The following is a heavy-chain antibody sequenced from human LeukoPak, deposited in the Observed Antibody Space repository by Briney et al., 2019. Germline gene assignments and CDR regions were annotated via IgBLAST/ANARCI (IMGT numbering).Heavy chain of an antibody. CDR1: GGFISSYY. Sequence: PSETLSLTCTVSGGFISSYYWSWIREPAGKGLEWIGRIYTSGSTNYNPSLKSRVTMSVDTSKNQFSLKLSSVTAADTAVYYCARDRKEQGIAVAGTGFDPWGQGTLVSVPS. V-gene: IGHV4-4*07. J-gene: IGHJ5*02. CDR2: IYTSGST. CDR3: ARDRKEQGIAVAGTGFDP. D-gene: IGHD6-19*01.